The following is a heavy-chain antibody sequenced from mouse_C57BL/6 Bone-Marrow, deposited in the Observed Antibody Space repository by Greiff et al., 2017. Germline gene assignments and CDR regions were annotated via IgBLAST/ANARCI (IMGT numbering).Heavy chain of an antibody. CDR2: INPSNGGT. J-gene: IGHJ2*01. Sequence: QVQLKESGTELVKPGASVKLSCKASGYTFTSYWMHWVKQRPGQGLEWIGNINPSNGGTNYNEKFKSKATLTVDKSSSTAYMQLSSLTSDDSAVYYCARWLWLRPGVYFYYWGQGTTLTGAS. CDR1: GYTFTSYW. CDR3: ARWLWLRPGVYFYY. V-gene: IGHV1-53*01. D-gene: IGHD2-2*01.